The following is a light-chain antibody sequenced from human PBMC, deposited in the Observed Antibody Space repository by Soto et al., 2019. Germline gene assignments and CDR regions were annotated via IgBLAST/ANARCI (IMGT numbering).Light chain of an antibody. CDR3: QQLNNYPLT. Sequence: DIQLTQSPSFLSASLGDRVTITCRASQGFGSYLAWYQQKPGKAPRLLIYAASTLQSGVPSRFSGSGSDTEFTLTISSLQPEDFATYYCQQLNNYPLTFGGGTKVDIK. J-gene: IGKJ4*01. V-gene: IGKV1-9*01. CDR2: AAS. CDR1: QGFGSY.